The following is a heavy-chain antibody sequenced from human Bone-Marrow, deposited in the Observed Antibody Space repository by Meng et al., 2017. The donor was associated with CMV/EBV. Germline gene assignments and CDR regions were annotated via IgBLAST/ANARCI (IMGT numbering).Heavy chain of an antibody. D-gene: IGHD3-3*01. CDR3: AKVWAYYDFWSGLDV. J-gene: IGHJ6*02. CDR1: GFTFSSYG. Sequence: GGSLRLSFPAPGFTFSSYGMHWVRQAPGKGLEWVAFIRYDGSNKCYADSVKGRFTISRDNSKNTLYLQMNSLRAEDTAVYYCAKVWAYYDFWSGLDVWGQGTTVTVSS. V-gene: IGHV3-30*02. CDR2: IRYDGSNK.